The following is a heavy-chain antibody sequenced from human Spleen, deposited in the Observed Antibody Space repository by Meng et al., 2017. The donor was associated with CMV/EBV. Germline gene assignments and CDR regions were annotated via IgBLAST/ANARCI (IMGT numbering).Heavy chain of an antibody. J-gene: IGHJ4*02. CDR3: ATWDHDTSGFWDY. D-gene: IGHD3-22*01. Sequence: VSGHAFIAYYRQWVRQAPGQGPEWMGRINPNGGAKIFAQTFQARVALTWDTSISTGYMELGSLTSDDTAVYYCATWDHDTSGFWDYWGPGTLVTVSS. V-gene: IGHV1-2*06. CDR1: GHAFIAYY. CDR2: INPNGGAK.